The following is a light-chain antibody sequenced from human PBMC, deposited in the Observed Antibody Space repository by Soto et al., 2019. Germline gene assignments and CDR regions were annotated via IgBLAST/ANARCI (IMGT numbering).Light chain of an antibody. CDR2: SNN. Sequence: QSVLTQPPSASGTPGQRVTISCSGSSSNIGSNYVYWYQQLPGTAPKLLIYSNNQRPSGVPDRFSGSKSGTSASLAISGLRSEDEADYYCAAWDDSRREVFGGGTKLTVL. J-gene: IGLJ3*02. V-gene: IGLV1-47*02. CDR1: SSNIGSNY. CDR3: AAWDDSRREV.